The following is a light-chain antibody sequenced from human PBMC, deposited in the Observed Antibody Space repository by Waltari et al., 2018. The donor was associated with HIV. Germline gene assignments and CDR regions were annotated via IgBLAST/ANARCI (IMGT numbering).Light chain of an antibody. CDR2: RNN. V-gene: IGLV1-47*01. J-gene: IGLJ1*01. Sequence: QSVLTQPPSASETPGQRVTISCSGSSSNIGSNYVYWYQHLPGTAPKLLIYRNNQRPSGVPDRLSGSKSGTSAPLAISGLRSEDEADYYCAAWGDSLTSFVFGTGTKVTVL. CDR3: AAWGDSLTSFV. CDR1: SSNIGSNY.